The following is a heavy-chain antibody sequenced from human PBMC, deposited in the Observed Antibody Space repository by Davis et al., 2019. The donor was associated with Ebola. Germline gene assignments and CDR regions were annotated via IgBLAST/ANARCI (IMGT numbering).Heavy chain of an antibody. V-gene: IGHV1-18*01. CDR3: ARGSENYCIGTKCYLTEADF. D-gene: IGHD2-15*01. J-gene: IGHJ4*02. CDR2: IGTYNLKI. Sequence: ASVKVSCKASGGTFSTYAISWVRQAPAQGLEWMGWIGTYNLKIHYAQKFQGRVSLTTDTTSTAYMELRSLRSDDTAVYYCARGSENYCIGTKCYLTEADFWGQGTQVTVS. CDR1: GGTFSTYA.